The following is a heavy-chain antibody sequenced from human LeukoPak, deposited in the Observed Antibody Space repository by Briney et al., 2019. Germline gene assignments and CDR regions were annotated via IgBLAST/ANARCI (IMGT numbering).Heavy chain of an antibody. J-gene: IGHJ6*03. CDR1: GGSINSYD. V-gene: IGHV4-4*07. D-gene: IGHD3-3*01. Sequence: SETLSLTCTVSGGSINSYDWSWIRQPAGKGLEWIGRIYTIGTTKYNPSLKNRVTMSVDTSKKQFSLKMSSVPAAGTAVYYCARAGDFWSGYPSRNYMDVWGKGTTVTVSS. CDR2: IYTIGTT. CDR3: ARAGDFWSGYPSRNYMDV.